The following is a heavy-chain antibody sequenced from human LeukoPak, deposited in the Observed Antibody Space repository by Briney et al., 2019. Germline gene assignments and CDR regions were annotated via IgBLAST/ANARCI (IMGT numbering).Heavy chain of an antibody. D-gene: IGHD3-16*01. CDR1: GFTFSSYA. Sequence: PGGSLRLSCAASGFTFSSYAMNWVRQAPGKGLEWVANIRQDGSEKNYVDSVKGRFTISRDNAKNSLFLQMDSLRAEDTAVYYCAGGAGWLIDYWGQGTLVTVSS. V-gene: IGHV3-7*03. CDR2: IRQDGSEK. J-gene: IGHJ4*02. CDR3: AGGAGWLIDY.